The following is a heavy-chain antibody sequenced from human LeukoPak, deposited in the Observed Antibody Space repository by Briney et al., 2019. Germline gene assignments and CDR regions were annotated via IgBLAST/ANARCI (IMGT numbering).Heavy chain of an antibody. J-gene: IGHJ5*02. Sequence: SETLSLTCTVSGGSISSYYCSWIRQPAGKGLEWIGRIYTSGDTNYNPSLKSRVTLSVDTSRNLLSLQLTSVTTADTAVYFCVRGPYGASISKWFDPWGQGTLVIVSS. CDR2: IYTSGDT. CDR1: GGSISSYY. D-gene: IGHD4/OR15-4a*01. V-gene: IGHV4-4*07. CDR3: VRGPYGASISKWFDP.